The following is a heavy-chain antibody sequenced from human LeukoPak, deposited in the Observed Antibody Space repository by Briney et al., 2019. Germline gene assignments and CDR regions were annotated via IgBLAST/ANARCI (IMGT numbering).Heavy chain of an antibody. J-gene: IGHJ4*02. CDR2: IYTSGST. V-gene: IGHV4-61*02. CDR1: GGSISSGSYY. Sequence: TLSLTCTVSGGSISSGSYYWSWIRQPAGKGLEWIGRIYTSGSTNYNPSLKSRVTISVDTSKNQFSLKLSSVTAADTAVYYCAREFTSGEPWLDYWGQGTLVTVSS. D-gene: IGHD3-10*01. CDR3: AREFTSGEPWLDY.